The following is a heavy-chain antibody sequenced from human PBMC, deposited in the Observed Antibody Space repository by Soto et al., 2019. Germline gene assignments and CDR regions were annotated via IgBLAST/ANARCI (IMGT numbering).Heavy chain of an antibody. J-gene: IGHJ6*02. D-gene: IGHD6-13*01. CDR2: ISSGSEYI. Sequence: EMQLVESGGGLVKPGGSLRLSCAASGFTFSTYGMNWVRQAPGKGLEWVSSISSGSEYIYYADSLKGRLTISRDNARNPWYRQLNSLRAEDTAVNSWATEGAAGTVREVGGQGPTATASS. V-gene: IGHV3-21*01. CDR3: ATEGAAGTVREV. CDR1: GFTFSTYG.